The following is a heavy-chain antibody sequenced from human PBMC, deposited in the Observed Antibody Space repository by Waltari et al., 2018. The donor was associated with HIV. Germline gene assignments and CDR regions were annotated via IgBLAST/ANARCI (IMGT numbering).Heavy chain of an antibody. CDR3: ASRTKGYYPSGLCLNIDV. CDR1: GYTFSSYD. CDR2: MNPNSGNA. Sequence: QEDLVQSGAEVKKLGASVKVSCKAIGYTFSSYDINWVRQAAGQGLEWVGWMNPNSGNAGYAQKFQGRVTMTRNSSTSTAYMELSGLTSEDTAVYYCASRTKGYYPSGLCLNIDVWGQGTTVTVSS. D-gene: IGHD2-8*01. J-gene: IGHJ6*02. V-gene: IGHV1-8*02.